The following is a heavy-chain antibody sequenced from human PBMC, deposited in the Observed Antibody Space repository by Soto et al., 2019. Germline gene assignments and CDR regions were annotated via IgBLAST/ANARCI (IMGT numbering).Heavy chain of an antibody. Sequence: GGSLRLSCAASGFRFSDYSMNWVRQAPGKGPEWVSGVSGSGDSTDYADSVKGRFTILRDNSKNTLYLQMNSLRADDTAVYYCAKETNYDILTGPPGGYWGQGTLVTVS. CDR3: AKETNYDILTGPPGGY. CDR1: GFRFSDYS. D-gene: IGHD3-9*01. J-gene: IGHJ4*02. CDR2: VSGSGDST. V-gene: IGHV3-23*01.